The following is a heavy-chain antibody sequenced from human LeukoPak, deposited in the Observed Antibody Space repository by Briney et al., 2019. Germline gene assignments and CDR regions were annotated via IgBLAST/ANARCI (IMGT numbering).Heavy chain of an antibody. V-gene: IGHV4-34*01. Sequence: SETLSLTCAVYGGSFSGYYWSWIRQPPGKGLEWIGEINHSGSTNYNPSLKSRVTISVDTSKNQFSLKLSSVTAADTAVYYCATLDYGGNATPFDYWGQGTLVTVSS. CDR3: ATLDYGGNATPFDY. CDR1: GGSFSGYY. CDR2: INHSGST. J-gene: IGHJ4*02. D-gene: IGHD4-23*01.